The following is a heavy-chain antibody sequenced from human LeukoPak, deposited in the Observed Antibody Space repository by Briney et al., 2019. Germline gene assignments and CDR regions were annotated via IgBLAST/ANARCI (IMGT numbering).Heavy chain of an antibody. J-gene: IGHJ5*02. Sequence: ASVKVSCKASGGTFSSYAISWVRQAPGQGLEWMGGIIPIFGTANYAQKFQGRVTITADESTSTAYMELSSLRSDDTAVYYCARGGFYGSGSLYKNNWFDPWGQGTLVTVSS. D-gene: IGHD3-10*01. CDR3: ARGGFYGSGSLYKNNWFDP. V-gene: IGHV1-69*13. CDR1: GGTFSSYA. CDR2: IIPIFGTA.